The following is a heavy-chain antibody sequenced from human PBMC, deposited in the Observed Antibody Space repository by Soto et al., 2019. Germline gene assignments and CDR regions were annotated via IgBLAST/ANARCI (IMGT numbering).Heavy chain of an antibody. V-gene: IGHV4-31*03. J-gene: IGHJ5*02. CDR3: ARGVRGYSSSWYEVGWFDP. D-gene: IGHD6-13*01. CDR1: GGSISSGGYY. CDR2: IYYSGST. Sequence: PSETLSLTCTVSGGSISSGGYYWSWIRQHPGKGLEWIGYIYYSGSTYYNQSLKSRVTISVDTSKNQFSLKLSSVTAADTAVYYCARGVRGYSSSWYEVGWFDPWGQGTLVTVSS.